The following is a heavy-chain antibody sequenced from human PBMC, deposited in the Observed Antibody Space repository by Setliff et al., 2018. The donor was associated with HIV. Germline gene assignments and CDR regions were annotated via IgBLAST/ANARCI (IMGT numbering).Heavy chain of an antibody. D-gene: IGHD3-3*01. J-gene: IGHJ6*02. V-gene: IGHV1-2*02. Sequence: ASVKVSCKTSGYIFIRYYIFWVRQAPGQGLEWMGNINPHTGVTKYAEKFQGRVTMTRDTSINTIYMELSRLRSDDAAVYYCARDLRDGFEEWFSTLDDGMDVWGQGTTVTVSS. CDR1: GYIFIRYY. CDR3: ARDLRDGFEEWFSTLDDGMDV. CDR2: INPHTGVT.